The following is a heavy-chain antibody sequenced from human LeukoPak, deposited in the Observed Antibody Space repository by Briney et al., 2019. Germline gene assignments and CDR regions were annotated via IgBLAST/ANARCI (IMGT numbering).Heavy chain of an antibody. CDR2: IDYSGTT. Sequence: SETLSLTCTVPSGSISSNNHYWGWIRQPQGKGLEWIGSIDYSGTTDYNPPLKSRVTISVDTSKNQFSLKLSSVTAADTAVYYCARGPTVTKRGNWFDPWGQGTLVTVSS. J-gene: IGHJ5*02. CDR1: SGSISSNNHY. V-gene: IGHV4-39*07. D-gene: IGHD4-17*01. CDR3: ARGPTVTKRGNWFDP.